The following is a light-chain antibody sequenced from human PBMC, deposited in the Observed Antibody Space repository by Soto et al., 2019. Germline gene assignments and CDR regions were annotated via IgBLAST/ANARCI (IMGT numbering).Light chain of an antibody. CDR3: GTWDTSLSAGV. CDR2: EDN. V-gene: IGLV1-51*02. J-gene: IGLJ3*02. Sequence: QAVVTQPPSVSAAPGQKVTISCSGSSFNIGNNNVSWYQQLPGTAPKLLIYEDNKRPSGIPDRFSGSKSGTSATLGITGLQTGDEADYYCGTWDTSLSAGVFGGGTQLTVL. CDR1: SFNIGNNN.